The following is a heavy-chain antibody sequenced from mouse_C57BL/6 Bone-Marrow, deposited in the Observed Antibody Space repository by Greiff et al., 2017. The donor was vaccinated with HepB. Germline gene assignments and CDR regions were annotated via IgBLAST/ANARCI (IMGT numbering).Heavy chain of an antibody. Sequence: QVQLQQPGAELVRPGTSVKLSCKASGYTFTSYWMHWVKQRPGQGLEWIGVIDPSDSYTNYNQKFKGKATLTVDTSSSTAYMQLSSLTSEDSAVYYGARVYGSSSDYWGQGTTLTVSS. CDR2: IDPSDSYT. CDR3: ARVYGSSSDY. J-gene: IGHJ2*01. D-gene: IGHD1-1*01. CDR1: GYTFTSYW. V-gene: IGHV1-59*01.